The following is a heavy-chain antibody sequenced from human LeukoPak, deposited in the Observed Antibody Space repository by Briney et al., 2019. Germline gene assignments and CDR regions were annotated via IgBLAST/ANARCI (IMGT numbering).Heavy chain of an antibody. J-gene: IGHJ1*01. Sequence: PGGSLRLSCVASGFTFTSYAMTWVRQAPGKGLEWVSTITASGGSTYYAEFVKGRFTISRDNSKNTLYLQMNSLRAEDTAVYYCAKFGLSEYFQHWGQGTLVTVSS. V-gene: IGHV3-23*01. CDR3: AKFGLSEYFQH. CDR2: ITASGGST. CDR1: GFTFTSYA. D-gene: IGHD3/OR15-3a*01.